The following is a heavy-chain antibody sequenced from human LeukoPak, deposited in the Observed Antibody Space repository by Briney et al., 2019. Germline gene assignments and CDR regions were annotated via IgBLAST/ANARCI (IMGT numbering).Heavy chain of an antibody. J-gene: IGHJ4*02. CDR1: GFTFRSYG. D-gene: IGHD2-8*01. CDR3: ARELYSDGGY. CDR2: IWYDGSNK. Sequence: NPGGSLRLSCAASGFTFRSYGMHWVRRAPGKGLEWVAVIWYDGSNKYYADSVKGRFTISRDNSKNTLYLQMNSLRAEDTAVYYCARELYSDGGYWGQGTLVTVSS. V-gene: IGHV3-33*01.